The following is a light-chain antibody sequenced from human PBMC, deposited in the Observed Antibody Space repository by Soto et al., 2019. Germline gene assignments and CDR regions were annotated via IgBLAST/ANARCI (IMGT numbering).Light chain of an antibody. J-gene: IGLJ1*01. V-gene: IGLV1-44*01. Sequence: QSVLTQPPSASGTPGQRVTTSCSGSSSNIGSNTVNWYQQLPGTAPKLLIYSNNQRPSGVPDRFSGSKSGTSASLAISGLQSEDEADYYCAAWDDSLNGYVFGPGTKVTVL. CDR2: SNN. CDR1: SSNIGSNT. CDR3: AAWDDSLNGYV.